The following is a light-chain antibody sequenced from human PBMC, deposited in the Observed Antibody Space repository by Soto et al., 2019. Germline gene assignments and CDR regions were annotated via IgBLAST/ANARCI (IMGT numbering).Light chain of an antibody. V-gene: IGKV3-11*01. CDR2: DAS. CDR3: QQYGSSLLT. J-gene: IGKJ4*01. CDR1: QSVSSH. Sequence: EIVLTQSPATLSLSPGERATLSCRASQSVSSHLSWYQQKPGQAPRLLIYDASDRATGIPARFSGSGSGTDFTLTISGLEPEDFAVYYCQQYGSSLLTFGGGTKGDIK.